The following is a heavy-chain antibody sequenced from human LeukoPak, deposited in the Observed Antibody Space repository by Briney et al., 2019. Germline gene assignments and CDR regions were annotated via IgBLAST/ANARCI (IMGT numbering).Heavy chain of an antibody. Sequence: PGGPLRLSCAASGFTFSSYSMNWVRQAPGKGLEWVSSISSTGSYIYYADSVKGGFTISRANAKNSLFLQMDSLRVEATAVYYCARDYDVLTGYAFDYWGQGTLVTVSS. J-gene: IGHJ4*02. CDR1: GFTFSSYS. D-gene: IGHD3-9*01. CDR2: ISSTGSYI. V-gene: IGHV3-21*01. CDR3: ARDYDVLTGYAFDY.